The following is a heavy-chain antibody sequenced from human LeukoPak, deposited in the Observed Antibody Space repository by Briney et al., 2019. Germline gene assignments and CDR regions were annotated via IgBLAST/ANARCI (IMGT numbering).Heavy chain of an antibody. CDR3: ARYYCSRSSCPPEGWYFDL. D-gene: IGHD2-2*01. J-gene: IGHJ2*01. Sequence: GRSLRLSCAASGFTVSSNYMSWVRQAPGKGLEWVSVIYSGGSTYYADSVRGRFTISRDNSKNTLYLQMNSLRAEDTAVYYCARYYCSRSSCPPEGWYFDLWGRGTLVTVSS. CDR2: IYSGGST. CDR1: GFTVSSNY. V-gene: IGHV3-53*01.